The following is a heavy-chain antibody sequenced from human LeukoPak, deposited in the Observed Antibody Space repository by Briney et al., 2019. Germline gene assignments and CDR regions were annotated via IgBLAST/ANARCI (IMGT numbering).Heavy chain of an antibody. J-gene: IGHJ3*02. V-gene: IGHV3-30*02. D-gene: IGHD3-16*02. CDR1: GFTFSSYG. CDR2: IRYDGSNK. CDR3: AKLNVWGSYRSYHAFDI. Sequence: GGSLRLSCAASGFTFSSYGMHWVRQAPGKGLEWVAFIRYDGSNKYYADSVKGRFTISRDNSKNTLYLQMNSLRAEDTAVYYCAKLNVWGSYRSYHAFDIWGQGTMVTVSS.